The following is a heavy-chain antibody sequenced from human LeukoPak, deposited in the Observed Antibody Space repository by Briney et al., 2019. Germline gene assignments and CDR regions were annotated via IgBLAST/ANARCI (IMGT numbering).Heavy chain of an antibody. CDR3: ARERYGSGSYIYYFDY. CDR2: IYSGGST. Sequence: GRSLRLSCAATGFTGSSNYMSWVRQAPGKGMEWVSVIYSGGSTYYADSVKGRFTISRDNSKNTLYLQMNSLRAEDTAVYYCARERYGSGSYIYYFDYWGQGTLVTVSS. CDR1: GFTGSSNY. V-gene: IGHV3-66*02. J-gene: IGHJ4*02. D-gene: IGHD3-10*01.